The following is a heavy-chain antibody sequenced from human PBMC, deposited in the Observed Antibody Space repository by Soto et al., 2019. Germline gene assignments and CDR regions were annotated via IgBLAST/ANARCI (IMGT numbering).Heavy chain of an antibody. CDR2: IKHDGSET. CDR1: GFTFSSHW. V-gene: IGHV3-7*01. J-gene: IGHJ4*02. Sequence: EVQLVESGGGLVQPGGSLRLSCAASGFTFSSHWMSWVRQAPGKGLEWVANIKHDGSETYYVDSVKGRFTISRDNAKNSLYLQMHNLRAEDTAVYYCARDDYNWARDYWGQGTLVTVSS. CDR3: ARDDYNWARDY. D-gene: IGHD4-4*01.